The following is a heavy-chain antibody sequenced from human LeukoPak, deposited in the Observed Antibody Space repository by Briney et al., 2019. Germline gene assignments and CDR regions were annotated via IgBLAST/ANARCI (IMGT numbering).Heavy chain of an antibody. J-gene: IGHJ4*02. CDR2: IYYSGST. CDR1: GGSISSSSYY. V-gene: IGHV4-39*07. CDR3: AREKSAFDY. Sequence: DPSETLSLTCTVSGGSISSSSYYWGWIRQPPGKGLEWIGSIYYSGSTYYNPSLKSRVTISVDTSKNQFSLKLSSVTAADTAVYCCAREKSAFDYWGQGTLVTVSS.